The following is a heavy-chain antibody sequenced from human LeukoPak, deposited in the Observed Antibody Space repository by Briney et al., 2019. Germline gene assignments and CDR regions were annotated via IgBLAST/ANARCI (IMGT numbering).Heavy chain of an antibody. CDR3: TTDRIYDILTGYYTTDY. D-gene: IGHD3-9*01. Sequence: GGSLRLSCAASGFTFSNAWMSWVRQAPGKGREGGGRIQRKTDGGTTDYAAPVKDRFTISRDDSKNTLYLQMNSRKTEDTAVYYCTTDRIYDILTGYYTTDYWGQGTLVTVSS. CDR1: GFTFSNAW. CDR2: IQRKTDGGTT. V-gene: IGHV3-15*01. J-gene: IGHJ4*02.